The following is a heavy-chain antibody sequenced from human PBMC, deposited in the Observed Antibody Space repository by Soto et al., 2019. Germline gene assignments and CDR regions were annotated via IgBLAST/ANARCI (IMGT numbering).Heavy chain of an antibody. V-gene: IGHV4-59*01. CDR2: IYYSGST. J-gene: IGHJ6*02. CDR1: GGSISSYY. Sequence: PSETLSLTCTVSGGSISSYYWSWIRQPPGKGLEWIGYIYYSGSTNYNPSLKSRVTISVDTSKNQXXXXXXXXXXXXXAVYYCAXXXRYCSSTSCYTQWWFGMDVWGQGTTVXVSS. D-gene: IGHD2-2*02. CDR3: AXXXRYCSSTSCYTQWWFGMDV.